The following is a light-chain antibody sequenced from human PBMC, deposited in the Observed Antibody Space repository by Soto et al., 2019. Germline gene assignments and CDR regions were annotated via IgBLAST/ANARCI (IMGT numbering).Light chain of an antibody. CDR1: EGISSW. J-gene: IGKJ4*01. CDR2: AAS. CDR3: QQPNSFPLT. Sequence: DIPMTQSPCSVSASVGDRVTITCRASEGISSWLALYQQKPGKAPKLLIYAASSLQSGVPSRFSGSGSGTDFTLTISSLQPEDFATYYCQQPNSFPLTFGGGTKLEIK. V-gene: IGKV1-12*01.